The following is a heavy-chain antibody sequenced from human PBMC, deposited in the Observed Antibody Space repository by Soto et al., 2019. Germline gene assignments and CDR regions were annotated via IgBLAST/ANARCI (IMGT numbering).Heavy chain of an antibody. D-gene: IGHD5-12*01. CDR1: GYTFTNYA. CDR3: ARVSGYYFLDY. J-gene: IGHJ4*02. CDR2: INAGNGNT. Sequence: QVKLVQSGAEEKKPGASVKVSCKASGYTFTNYAMHWVRQAPGQRLEWMGWINAGNGNTKYSQKFQGRVTITSDTSASTAYMARSSLRSEDTAVYYCARVSGYYFLDYWGQGTLVTVSS. V-gene: IGHV1-3*05.